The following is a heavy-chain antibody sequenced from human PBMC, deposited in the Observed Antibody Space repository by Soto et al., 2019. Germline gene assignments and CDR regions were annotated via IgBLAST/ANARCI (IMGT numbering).Heavy chain of an antibody. D-gene: IGHD3-16*01. J-gene: IGHJ4*02. Sequence: SETLSLTCTVSGGSISSYYWSWIRQPPGKGLEWIGYIYYSGSTNYNPSLKSRVTISVDTSKNQFSLKLSSVTAADTAVYYCARTFGPLRGPHGDFDYWGQGTLVTVSS. V-gene: IGHV4-59*01. CDR3: ARTFGPLRGPHGDFDY. CDR1: GGSISSYY. CDR2: IYYSGST.